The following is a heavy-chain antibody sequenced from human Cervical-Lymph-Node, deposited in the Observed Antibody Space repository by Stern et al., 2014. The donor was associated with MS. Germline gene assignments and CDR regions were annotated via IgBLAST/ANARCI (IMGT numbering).Heavy chain of an antibody. D-gene: IGHD6-25*01. CDR3: ARDSSGRDDF. J-gene: IGHJ4*02. V-gene: IGHV3-74*01. CDR2: IDTDGGTT. CDR1: GFTFSRYW. Sequence: EQLVESGGGLVQPGGSLRLSCAASGFTFSRYWLHWFRQAPGKGLVWVSRIDTDGGTTNYADSVKGRFTISRDNAENTLYLQMNSLRAEDTAVYYCARDSSGRDDFWGQGTLVTVSS.